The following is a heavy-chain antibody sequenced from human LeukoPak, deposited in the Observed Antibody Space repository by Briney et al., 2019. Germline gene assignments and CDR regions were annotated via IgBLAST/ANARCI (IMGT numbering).Heavy chain of an antibody. J-gene: IGHJ4*02. Sequence: ASVKVSCKASGDTFIRYGISWVRQAPGQGLEWMGWISTGNGNTNYGQKFQGRVTMTTDTSTGTAYMELRSLRSDDTAMYYCVRANNWNYALGYWGQGTLVTVSS. D-gene: IGHD1-7*01. CDR2: ISTGNGNT. V-gene: IGHV1-18*01. CDR3: VRANNWNYALGY. CDR1: GDTFIRYG.